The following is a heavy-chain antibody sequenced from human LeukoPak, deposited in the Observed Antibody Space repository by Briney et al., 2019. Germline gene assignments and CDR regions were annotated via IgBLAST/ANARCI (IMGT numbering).Heavy chain of an antibody. CDR2: MNPNSGNT. CDR1: GYTFTNYD. V-gene: IGHV1-8*01. J-gene: IGHJ4*02. D-gene: IGHD4-17*01. Sequence: GASVKVTCKPSGYTFTNYDINWVRQATGQGLEWMGWMNPNSGNTGYAQKFQGRVTMTRNTSISTAYMELSSLRSEDTAVYYCARGRLRYGFLDYWGQGTLVTVSS. CDR3: ARGRLRYGFLDY.